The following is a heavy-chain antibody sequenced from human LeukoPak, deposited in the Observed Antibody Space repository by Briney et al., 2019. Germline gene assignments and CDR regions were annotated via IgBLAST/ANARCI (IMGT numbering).Heavy chain of an antibody. CDR2: ISSSGSTI. D-gene: IGHD2-8*01. Sequence: GGSLRLSCAASGFTFSDYYMSWIRQAPGKGLEWVSYISSSGSTIYYADSVKGRFTISRDNAKNSLYLQMNSLRAQDTAVYYFAICSRLTFDYWGQGTLVTVSS. CDR1: GFTFSDYY. J-gene: IGHJ4*02. CDR3: AICSRLTFDY. V-gene: IGHV3-11*04.